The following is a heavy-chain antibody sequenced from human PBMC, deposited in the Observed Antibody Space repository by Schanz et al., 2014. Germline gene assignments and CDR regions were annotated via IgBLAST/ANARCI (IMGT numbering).Heavy chain of an antibody. CDR2: ISDSGTYT. D-gene: IGHD6-25*01. J-gene: IGHJ4*02. CDR1: GFTFSSNS. V-gene: IGHV3-48*04. Sequence: EVQLVESGGGLVQPGGSLRLSCAASGFTFSSNSMNWVRQAPGKGLEWLSYISDSGTYTNYADSVKGRFTISRDNAKSSLYLQMNSLRAEDTAVYYCARIGRSVFDYWAQGTLVTVSS. CDR3: ARIGRSVFDY.